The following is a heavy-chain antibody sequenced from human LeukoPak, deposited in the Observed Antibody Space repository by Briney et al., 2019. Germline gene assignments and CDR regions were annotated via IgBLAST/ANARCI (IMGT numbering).Heavy chain of an antibody. CDR3: ARGRASSSWLSDY. CDR1: GFTVSSNY. V-gene: IGHV3-53*01. J-gene: IGHJ4*02. CDR2: IYSGGST. D-gene: IGHD6-13*01. Sequence: PGGSLRLSCAASGFTVSSNYMSWVRQAPGKGLEWVSVIYSGGSTYYADSVKGRFTISRDNSKNTLYLQMNSLRAEDTAVYYCARGRASSSWLSDYWGQGTLVTVSS.